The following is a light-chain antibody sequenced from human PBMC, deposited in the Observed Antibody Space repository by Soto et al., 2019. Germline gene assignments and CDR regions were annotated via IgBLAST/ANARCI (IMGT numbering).Light chain of an antibody. CDR2: AAS. CDR3: QQRSNWSRT. J-gene: IGKJ1*01. CDR1: QSIKKY. V-gene: IGKV1-39*01. Sequence: TQSPSSLSASVGDRVTVTCRASQSIKKYLNWYQCKPGKAPKLLIYAASNLQRGVPSRFSGSGSGTDFTLTISSLEPEDFAVYYCQQRSNWSRTFGQGTKVDIK.